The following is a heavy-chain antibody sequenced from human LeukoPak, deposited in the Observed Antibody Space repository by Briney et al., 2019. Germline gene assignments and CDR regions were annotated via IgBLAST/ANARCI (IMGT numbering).Heavy chain of an antibody. D-gene: IGHD3-10*01. CDR3: ATRESSMARSH. CDR2: INEDGSVQ. V-gene: IGHV3-7*01. Sequence: GGSLRLSCVGSGLMFRDYWMNWVRQVPGKGLEWVGNINEDGSVQDYVDSVRGRFSISRDNAKNSFYLQINNLRVEDTAIYYCATRESSMARSHWGQGTLVTVPS. J-gene: IGHJ4*02. CDR1: GLMFRDYW.